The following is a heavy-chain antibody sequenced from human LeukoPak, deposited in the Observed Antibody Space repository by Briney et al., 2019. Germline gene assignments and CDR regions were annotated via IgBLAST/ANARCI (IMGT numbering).Heavy chain of an antibody. CDR1: GGIFSSYA. CDR2: IIPIFGTA. J-gene: IGHJ3*02. V-gene: IGHV1-69*13. D-gene: IGHD6-19*01. CDR3: ARVKGWFSPHAFDI. Sequence: ASVKVSCKASGGIFSSYAITWVRQAPGQGLEWMGGIIPIFGTANYAQKFQGRVTITADESTSAAYMELSSLRSEDTAVYYCARVKGWFSPHAFDIWGQGTMVTVSS.